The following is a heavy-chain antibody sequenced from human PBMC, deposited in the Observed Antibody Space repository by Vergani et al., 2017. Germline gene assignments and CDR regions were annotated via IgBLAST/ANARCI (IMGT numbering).Heavy chain of an antibody. V-gene: IGHV1-69*01. CDR2: IIPIFGTA. Sequence: QVQLVQSGAEVKKPGSSVKVSCKASGGTFSSYAISWVRQAPGQGLEWMGGIIPIFGTANYAQKFQGRVTITADESTSTAYMELSSLRSEDTAVYYCARXRGYCSSTSCSPDAFDIWGQGTMVTVSS. CDR1: GGTFSSYA. D-gene: IGHD2-2*01. CDR3: ARXRGYCSSTSCSPDAFDI. J-gene: IGHJ3*02.